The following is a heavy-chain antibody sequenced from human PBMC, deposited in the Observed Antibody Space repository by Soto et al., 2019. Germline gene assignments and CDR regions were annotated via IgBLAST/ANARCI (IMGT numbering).Heavy chain of an antibody. Sequence: GGSLRLSCVASGFTFTTYWMSWVRQAPGKGLEWVANIRQDGGAQYYVDSVKGRFTISRDNAKDSVYLQMDSLRVEDTAVYYCVRGGHGSGSYLGSSWGQGILVTVSS. CDR1: GFTFTTYW. CDR2: IRQDGGAQ. J-gene: IGHJ5*02. D-gene: IGHD3-10*01. V-gene: IGHV3-7*03. CDR3: VRGGHGSGSYLGSS.